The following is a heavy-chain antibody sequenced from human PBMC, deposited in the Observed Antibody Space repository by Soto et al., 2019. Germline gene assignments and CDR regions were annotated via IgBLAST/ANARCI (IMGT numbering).Heavy chain of an antibody. V-gene: IGHV1-69*13. CDR3: ANSVGSHYYYGMDV. D-gene: IGHD2-21*01. J-gene: IGHJ6*02. CDR1: GGTFSSYA. CDR2: IIPIFGTA. Sequence: GASVKVSCKASGGTFSSYAISWVRQAPGQGLEWMGGIIPIFGTANYAQKFQGRATITADESTSTAYMELSSLRSEDTAVYYCANSVGSHYYYGMDVWGQGTTVTVSS.